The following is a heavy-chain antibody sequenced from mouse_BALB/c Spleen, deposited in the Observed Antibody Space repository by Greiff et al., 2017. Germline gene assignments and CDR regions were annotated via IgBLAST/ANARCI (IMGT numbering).Heavy chain of an antibody. CDR2: ISSGSSTI. V-gene: IGHV5-17*02. Sequence: EVKVVESGGGLVQPGGSRKLSCAASGFTFSSFGMHWVRQAPEKGLEWVAYISSGSSTIYYADTVKGRFTISRDNPKNTLFLQMTSLRSEDTAMYYCARGSDGYYEAWFAYWGQGTLVTVSA. CDR1: GFTFSSFG. CDR3: ARGSDGYYEAWFAY. J-gene: IGHJ3*01. D-gene: IGHD2-3*01.